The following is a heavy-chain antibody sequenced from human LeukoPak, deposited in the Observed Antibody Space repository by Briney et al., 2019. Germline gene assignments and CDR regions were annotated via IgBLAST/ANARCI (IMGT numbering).Heavy chain of an antibody. D-gene: IGHD3-16*01. Sequence: GGSLRFSCAASGFTFTTYAMSWVRQAPGKGLEWVSTVSDRDGSTYYADSVKGRFTISRDSSKNTLFLQMNSLRAEDMAVYYCAVDPNWGIHIWGQGVLVTVSS. CDR2: VSDRDGST. J-gene: IGHJ4*02. CDR1: GFTFTTYA. V-gene: IGHV3-23*01. CDR3: AVDPNWGIHI.